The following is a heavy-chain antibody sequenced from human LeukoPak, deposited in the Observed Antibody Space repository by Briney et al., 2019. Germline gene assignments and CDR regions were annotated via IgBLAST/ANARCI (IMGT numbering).Heavy chain of an antibody. V-gene: IGHV3-30*02. CDR3: AKDGAISMVRGVDYFDY. D-gene: IGHD3-10*01. CDR2: IRYDGSNK. Sequence: GGSLRLSCVASGFTFSYNGMHRVRQAPGKGLEWVAFIRYDGSNKYYADSVKGRFTISRDNSKNTLYLQMNSLRAEDTAVYYCAKDGAISMVRGVDYFDYWGQGTLVTVSS. J-gene: IGHJ4*02. CDR1: GFTFSYNG.